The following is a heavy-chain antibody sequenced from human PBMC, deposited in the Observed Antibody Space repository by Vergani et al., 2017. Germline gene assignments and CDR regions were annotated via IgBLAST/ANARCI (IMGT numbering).Heavy chain of an antibody. CDR2: IHNRGKT. D-gene: IGHD2-21*01. CDR3: ARSQGDYWYFDL. CDR1: GYSIGSGFY. Sequence: QVQLQESGPGVVKPSETLSLTCSVSGYSIGSGFYWAWIRQSPGEGLQWLTSIHNRGKTYHNPSLKSRVSCSLDTSKNRFSLNLTSVTATDTAVYYCARSQGDYWYFDLWGPGSLVTVSS. J-gene: IGHJ2*01. V-gene: IGHV4-38-2*01.